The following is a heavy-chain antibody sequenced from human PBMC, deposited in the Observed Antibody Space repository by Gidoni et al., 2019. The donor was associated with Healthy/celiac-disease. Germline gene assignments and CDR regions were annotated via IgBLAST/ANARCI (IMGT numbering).Heavy chain of an antibody. J-gene: IGHJ6*02. D-gene: IGHD4-17*01. CDR2: ISGGDGST. V-gene: IGHV3-23*01. CDR3: AKDLYGDYAAKYYYYYGMDV. Sequence: EAQLLESGGGLVQPGASLRLSCAASAFTFLCSALSWVRQAPGKGLEWVAAISGGDGSTYDADSVKGQFTISRDNSKNTLYLQMNFLRAEDTAVYYCAKDLYGDYAAKYYYYYGMDVWGQGTTVTVSS. CDR1: AFTFLCSA.